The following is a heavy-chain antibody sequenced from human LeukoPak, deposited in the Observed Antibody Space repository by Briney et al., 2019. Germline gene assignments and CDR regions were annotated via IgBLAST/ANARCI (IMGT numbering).Heavy chain of an antibody. CDR3: AKERHYYDSSGYYYYFDY. CDR1: GFTFSSYA. D-gene: IGHD3-22*01. V-gene: IGHV3-23*01. Sequence: PGGSLRLSCAASGFTFSSYAMSWVRQAPGKGLEWVSAISGSGGSTYYADSVKGRFTISRDNSKNTLYLQMNSLRAEDTAVYYCAKERHYYDSSGYYYYFDYWGQGTLVTVSS. CDR2: ISGSGGST. J-gene: IGHJ4*02.